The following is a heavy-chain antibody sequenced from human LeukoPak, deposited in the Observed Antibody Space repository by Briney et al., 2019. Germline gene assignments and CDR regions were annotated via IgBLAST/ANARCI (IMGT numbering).Heavy chain of an antibody. Sequence: PGGSLRLSCAASGFTFSSYSMNWVRQAPGKGLEWVSYISSSSSTIYYADSVKGRFTISRDNAKNSLYLQMNSLRAEDTAVYYCASEVGPQNFDYWGQGTLVTVSS. CDR1: GFTFSSYS. J-gene: IGHJ4*02. D-gene: IGHD1-26*01. CDR2: ISSSSSTI. V-gene: IGHV3-48*01. CDR3: ASEVGPQNFDY.